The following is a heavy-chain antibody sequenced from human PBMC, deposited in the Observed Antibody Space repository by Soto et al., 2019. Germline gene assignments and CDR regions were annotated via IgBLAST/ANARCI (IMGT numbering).Heavy chain of an antibody. J-gene: IGHJ4*02. D-gene: IGHD5-12*01. CDR1: GFSLSAHGVG. V-gene: IGHV2-5*02. Sequence: QITLKESGPTQVKPTQTLTLTCTFSGFSLSAHGVGVGWIRQPPGKALEWLALIYWDDDKRYSPSLKSRLTSTEETSKNQVVLTMPKMVPFDTATYICAHSGYGYYVDYWGQGNLVSVSS. CDR3: AHSGYGYYVDY. CDR2: IYWDDDK.